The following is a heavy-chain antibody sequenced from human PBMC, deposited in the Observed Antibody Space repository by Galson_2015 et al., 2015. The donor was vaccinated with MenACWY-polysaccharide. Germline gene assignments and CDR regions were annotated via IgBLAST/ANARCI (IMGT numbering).Heavy chain of an antibody. D-gene: IGHD2-21*01. CDR2: MNPNSGNT. Sequence: SVKVSCKASGYNFTSYDINWVRQATGQGLEWMGWMNPNSGNTGYAQKFQGRVTMTSSSAMSTAFMELSSLRSEDTAVYYCARIIARKYTFADSWDQGTLVTVSS. J-gene: IGHJ4*02. CDR1: GYNFTSYD. V-gene: IGHV1-8*01. CDR3: ARIIARKYTFADS.